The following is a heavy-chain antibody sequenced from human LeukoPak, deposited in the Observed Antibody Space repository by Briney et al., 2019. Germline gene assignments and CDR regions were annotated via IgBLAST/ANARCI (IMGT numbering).Heavy chain of an antibody. D-gene: IGHD3-16*01. CDR2: FDPEDGET. CDR1: GYTLTELS. J-gene: IGHJ6*02. V-gene: IGHV1-24*01. Sequence: GASVKVSCKVSGYTLTELSMHWVRQAPGKGREWMGGFDPEDGETIYAQKFQGRVTMTEDTSTDTAYMELSSLRSEDTAVYYCATQPLGGSDRMYGMDVWGQGTTVTVSS. CDR3: ATQPLGGSDRMYGMDV.